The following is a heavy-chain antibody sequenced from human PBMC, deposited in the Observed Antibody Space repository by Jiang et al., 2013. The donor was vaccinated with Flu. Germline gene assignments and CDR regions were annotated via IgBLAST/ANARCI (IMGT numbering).Heavy chain of an antibody. CDR2: IKSKTDGGTT. CDR3: TTDYYDSSGYYL. Sequence: VQLVESGGGLVKPGGSLRLSCAASGFTFRNAWMNWVRQAPGKGLEWVGRIKSKTDGGTTDYAAPVKGRFTISRDDSKNTLYLQMNSLKTEDTAVYYCTTDYYDSSGYYLWGQGTLVTVSS. CDR1: GFTFRNAW. J-gene: IGHJ4*02. D-gene: IGHD3-22*01. V-gene: IGHV3-15*07.